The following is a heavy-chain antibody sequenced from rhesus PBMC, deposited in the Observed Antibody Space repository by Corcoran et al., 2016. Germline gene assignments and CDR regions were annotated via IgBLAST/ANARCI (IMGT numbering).Heavy chain of an antibody. CDR1: SGSISSSY. Sequence: QLQLQESGPGLVKPSETLSVTCAVSSGSISSSYWSWIRQAPGTGLEWIGYIYGSGSSTNYNPSLKRRVTLSVNTSKNQRSLTRSSVTAADTAVYYCASERGMDAFDFWGQGLRVTVSS. V-gene: IGHV4-169*02. CDR2: IYGSGSST. J-gene: IGHJ3*01. D-gene: IGHD5-42*01. CDR3: ASERGMDAFDF.